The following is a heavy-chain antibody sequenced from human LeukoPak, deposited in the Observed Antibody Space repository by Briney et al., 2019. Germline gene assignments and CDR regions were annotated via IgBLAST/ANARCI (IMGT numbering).Heavy chain of an antibody. CDR3: ARVFSMLDVDY. V-gene: IGHV3-21*01. D-gene: IGHD1-1*01. J-gene: IGHJ4*02. CDR2: ISSSSSYI. CDR1: GFTFSSYS. Sequence: GGSLRLSCAASGFTFSSYSMNWVRQAPGKGLEWVSSISSSSSYIYYADSVKGRFTISRDDAKNSLYLQMNSLRADDTAVYYCARVFSMLDVDYWGQGTLVTVSS.